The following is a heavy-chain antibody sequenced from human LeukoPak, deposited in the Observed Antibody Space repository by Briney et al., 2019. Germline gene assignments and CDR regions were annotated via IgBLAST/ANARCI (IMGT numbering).Heavy chain of an antibody. J-gene: IGHJ4*02. CDR3: ASRGVVRGISYYFDY. CDR1: GDFFSGYY. V-gene: IGHV4-34*01. Sequence: SETLSLTCAVYGDFFSGYYWSWIRQPPGKGLEWIGEINHSGSTNYNPSLKSRVTISIDTSKNQFSLKLTSVTAADTAVYYCASRGVVRGISYYFDYWGQGTLVTVSS. D-gene: IGHD3-10*02. CDR2: INHSGST.